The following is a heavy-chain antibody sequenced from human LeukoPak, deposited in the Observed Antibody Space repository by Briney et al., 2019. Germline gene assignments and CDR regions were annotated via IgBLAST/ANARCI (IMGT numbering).Heavy chain of an antibody. V-gene: IGHV1-69*01. Sequence: GASVKVSCKASGGTFSSYAISWVRQAPGQGLEWMGGIIPIFGTANYAQKFQGRVTITADESTSTAYMELSSLRSEDTAVYYCARAKGDTHPYYCMDVWGEGTTVTVSS. D-gene: IGHD1-26*01. CDR1: GGTFSSYA. CDR3: ARAKGDTHPYYCMDV. J-gene: IGHJ6*03. CDR2: IIPIFGTA.